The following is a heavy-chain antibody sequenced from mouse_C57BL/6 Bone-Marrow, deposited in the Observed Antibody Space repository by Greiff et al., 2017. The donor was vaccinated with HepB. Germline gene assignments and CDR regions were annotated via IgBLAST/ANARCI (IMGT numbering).Heavy chain of an antibody. CDR3: TTAYYGSSYDY. CDR1: GFNIKDDY. Sequence: EVQLQQSGAELVRPGASVKLSCTASGFNIKDDYMHWVKQRPEQGLEWIGWIDPENGDTEYASKFQGKATITAVTSSNTAYLQLSSLTSEDTAVYYCTTAYYGSSYDYWGQGTTLTVSS. CDR2: IDPENGDT. J-gene: IGHJ2*01. D-gene: IGHD1-1*01. V-gene: IGHV14-4*01.